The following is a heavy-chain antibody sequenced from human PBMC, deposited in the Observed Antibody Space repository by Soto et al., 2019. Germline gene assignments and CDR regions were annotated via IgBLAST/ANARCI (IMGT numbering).Heavy chain of an antibody. CDR3: ARAYYDASGYGLDP. Sequence: PSETLSLTCTVSGGSISSGYWSWIRQPPGKGLEWFGYIYYSDSINYNPSLKSRVIISVDTSKNQFSLSLNSVTAADTAVYYCARAYYDASGYGLDPWGQGTLVTVSS. D-gene: IGHD3-22*01. V-gene: IGHV4-59*01. J-gene: IGHJ5*02. CDR1: GGSISSGY. CDR2: IYYSDSI.